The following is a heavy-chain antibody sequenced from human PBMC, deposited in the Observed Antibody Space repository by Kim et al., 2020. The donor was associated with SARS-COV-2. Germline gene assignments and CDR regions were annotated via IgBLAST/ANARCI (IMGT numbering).Heavy chain of an antibody. CDR1: GFTFRSYW. CDR3: ARGGGVGGITFGNYDIDV. V-gene: IGHV3-74*01. CDR2: TNSDGSST. Sequence: GGSLRLSCAASGFTFRSYWMHWVRQAPGKGLVWVSRTNSDGSSTSYADSVKGRFTISRDNAKNTLYLQMNSLRAEDTAVYYCARGGGVGGITFGNYDIDVWGQGTMVTVSS. J-gene: IGHJ6*02. D-gene: IGHD3-16*01.